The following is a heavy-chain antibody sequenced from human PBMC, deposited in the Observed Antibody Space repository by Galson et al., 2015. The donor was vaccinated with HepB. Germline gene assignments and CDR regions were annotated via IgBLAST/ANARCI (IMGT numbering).Heavy chain of an antibody. Sequence: SVKVSCKASGYTFTSYAMHWVRQAPGQRLEWMGWINAGNGNTKYSQKFQGRVTITRDTSASTAYMELSSLRSEDTAVYYCARDKWLRPGVDYYGMDVWGQGTTVTVSS. V-gene: IGHV1-3*01. D-gene: IGHD5-12*01. CDR3: ARDKWLRPGVDYYGMDV. J-gene: IGHJ6*02. CDR1: GYTFTSYA. CDR2: INAGNGNT.